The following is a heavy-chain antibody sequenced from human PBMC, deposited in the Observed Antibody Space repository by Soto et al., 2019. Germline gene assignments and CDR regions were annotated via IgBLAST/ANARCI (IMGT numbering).Heavy chain of an antibody. D-gene: IGHD6-13*01. Sequence: PSQTLSLTCAISGDSVSSNSAAWNWIRQSPSRGLEWLGRTYYRSKWYNDYAVSVKSRITINPDTSKNQFSLQLNSVTPEDTAVYYCAIDHATHSSSWYSRYYYRMDVWGQGTTVTVSS. CDR3: AIDHATHSSSWYSRYYYRMDV. CDR1: GDSVSSNSAA. J-gene: IGHJ6*02. V-gene: IGHV6-1*01. CDR2: TYYRSKWYN.